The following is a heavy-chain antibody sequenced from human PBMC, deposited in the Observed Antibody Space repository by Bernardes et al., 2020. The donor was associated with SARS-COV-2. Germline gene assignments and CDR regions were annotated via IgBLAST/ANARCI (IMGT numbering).Heavy chain of an antibody. CDR1: GFTFSSYS. J-gene: IGHJ6*02. CDR3: ASLLLRPTNHVYYYGMDV. CDR2: ISSSSSYI. D-gene: IGHD4-17*01. V-gene: IGHV3-21*01. Sequence: GGSLRLSCAASGFTFSSYSMNWVRQAPGKGLEWVSSISSSSSYIYYADSVKGRFTISRDNAKNSLYLQMNSLRAEDTAVYYCASLLLRPTNHVYYYGMDVWGQGTTVTVSS.